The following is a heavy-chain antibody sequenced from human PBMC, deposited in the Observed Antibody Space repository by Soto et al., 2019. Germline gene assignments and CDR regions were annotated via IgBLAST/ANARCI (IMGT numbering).Heavy chain of an antibody. J-gene: IGHJ5*02. CDR2: IIPTFGTA. Sequence: GASVKVSCKASGGTFSRDAISWVRQAPGQALEWMGGIIPTFGTAKYAQKFQGRLTITADESTSTAYMELRSLRSEDTAVYYCSRGVVVVAASQLGWFDPWGQGTLVTVSS. CDR3: SRGVVVVAASQLGWFDP. CDR1: GGTFSRDA. D-gene: IGHD2-15*01. V-gene: IGHV1-69*13.